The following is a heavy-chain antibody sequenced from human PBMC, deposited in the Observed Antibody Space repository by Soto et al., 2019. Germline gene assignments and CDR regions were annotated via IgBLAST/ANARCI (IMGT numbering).Heavy chain of an antibody. CDR2: LTASGLNT. D-gene: IGHD2-8*01. Sequence: EVQLLESGGGLVQPGGSLRLSCSASGFNFGSYGMGWVRQAPGKGLEWVSGLTASGLNTYYTDSVKGRFTISRDNSRNTVYLQMSGLRVEDTAVFHCAKGLGNAKEVWGQGTTVTVSS. J-gene: IGHJ6*02. CDR3: AKGLGNAKEV. CDR1: GFNFGSYG. V-gene: IGHV3-23*01.